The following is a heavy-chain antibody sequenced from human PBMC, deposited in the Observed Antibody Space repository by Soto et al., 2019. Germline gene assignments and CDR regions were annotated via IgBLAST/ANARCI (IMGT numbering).Heavy chain of an antibody. J-gene: IGHJ6*02. Sequence: PGGSLRLSCAASGFTFYNYAMNWVRQAPGKGLEWVSTIDYDGVNKHYADSVKGRFTVSRDNSKDTVDLQMNSLRAEDTAVYYCARALGRGPSSIAARHYYYYYGMDVWGQGTTVTVSS. D-gene: IGHD6-6*01. CDR2: IDYDGVNK. CDR3: ARALGRGPSSIAARHYYYYYGMDV. V-gene: IGHV3-23*01. CDR1: GFTFYNYA.